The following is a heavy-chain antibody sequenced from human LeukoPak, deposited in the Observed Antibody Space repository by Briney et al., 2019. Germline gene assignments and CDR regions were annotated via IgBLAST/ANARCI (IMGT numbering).Heavy chain of an antibody. Sequence: GASVKVSCKASGYTFTSYYMHWVRQAPGQGLDWMGGIIPISGTPNYAQKFQGRVTITTDESTSTAYMELSSLRSEDTAVYYCASHGSPKLIATSGHPPLGWFDPWGQGTLVTVSS. CDR3: ASHGSPKLIATSGHPPLGWFDP. CDR2: IIPISGTP. CDR1: GYTFTSYY. D-gene: IGHD6-13*01. V-gene: IGHV1-69*05. J-gene: IGHJ5*02.